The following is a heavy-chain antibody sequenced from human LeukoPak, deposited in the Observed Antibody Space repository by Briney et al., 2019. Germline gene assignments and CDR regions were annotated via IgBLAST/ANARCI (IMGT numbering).Heavy chain of an antibody. CDR2: ISDSGNT. V-gene: IGHV3-23*01. J-gene: IGHJ4*02. Sequence: GGSLRLSCAASGFTLSSYAMSWVRQAPGKGLEWVSAISDSGNTYHADSVKGRFTISRDNSKNTLYLQMNSLRAEDTAVYYCARDGPRWEPGDYWGQGTLVTVSS. CDR1: GFTLSSYA. D-gene: IGHD1-14*01. CDR3: ARDGPRWEPGDY.